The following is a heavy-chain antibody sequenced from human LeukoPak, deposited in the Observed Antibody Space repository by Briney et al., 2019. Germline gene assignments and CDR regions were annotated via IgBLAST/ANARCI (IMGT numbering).Heavy chain of an antibody. Sequence: PGGSLRLSCEASGFTFGSHAMYWVRQAPGKGLEWVAGIFCSGGSPHYADPVKGRFTISRDNSRNTVYLQINSLRAEDTAVHYCGKTTVGYSSGQKPAWPVDYWGQGTLVTVSS. V-gene: IGHV3-23*01. CDR2: IFCSGGSP. J-gene: IGHJ4*02. CDR1: GFTFGSHA. CDR3: GKTTVGYSSGQKPAWPVDY. D-gene: IGHD5-18*01.